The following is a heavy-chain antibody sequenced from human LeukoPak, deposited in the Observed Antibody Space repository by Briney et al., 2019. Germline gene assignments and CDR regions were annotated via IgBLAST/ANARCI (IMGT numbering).Heavy chain of an antibody. D-gene: IGHD2-2*01. J-gene: IGHJ4*02. Sequence: PGGSLRLSCAASGFTFSSYEMNWVRQAPGKGLEWVSYISSSGSTIYYADSVKGRFTISRDNAKNSPYLQMNSLRAEDTAVYYCARATGVVVPAPYYFDYWGQGTLVTVSS. V-gene: IGHV3-48*03. CDR3: ARATGVVVPAPYYFDY. CDR2: ISSSGSTI. CDR1: GFTFSSYE.